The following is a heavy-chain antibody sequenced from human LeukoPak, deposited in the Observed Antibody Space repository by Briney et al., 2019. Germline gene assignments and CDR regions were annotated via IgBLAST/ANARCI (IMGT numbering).Heavy chain of an antibody. V-gene: IGHV5-51*01. CDR1: GSTFTNYW. J-gene: IGHJ4*02. Sequence: PGESLQISCQGSGSTFTNYWIGWVRPVPGKGLEWMAIIYPGDSDTRYSPSFQGQVTISADKSISTAYLQWSGLKASDTAMYYCARSLRSCGWFDYWGQGTLVTVSS. CDR3: ARSLRSCGWFDY. CDR2: IYPGDSDT. D-gene: IGHD6-19*01.